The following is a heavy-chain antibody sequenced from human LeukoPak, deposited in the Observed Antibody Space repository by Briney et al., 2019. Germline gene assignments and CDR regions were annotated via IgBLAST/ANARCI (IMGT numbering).Heavy chain of an antibody. V-gene: IGHV1-69*05. CDR2: IIPIFGTA. J-gene: IGHJ3*02. Sequence: GASVKVSCKASGGTFSSYAISWVRQAPGQGLEWMGGIIPIFGTANYAQKFQGRVTITTDESTSTAYMELSSLRSEDTAVYYCARVRRGYCSSTSCSDAFDIWGQGTMVTVSS. CDR1: GGTFSSYA. CDR3: ARVRRGYCSSTSCSDAFDI. D-gene: IGHD2-2*01.